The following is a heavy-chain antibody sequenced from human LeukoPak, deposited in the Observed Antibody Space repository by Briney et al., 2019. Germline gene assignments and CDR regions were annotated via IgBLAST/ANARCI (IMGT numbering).Heavy chain of an antibody. CDR2: INPNSGGT. CDR3: ARGDPAANDAFDI. V-gene: IGHV1-2*02. Sequence: ASVKVSCKASGYTSTGYYMHWVRQAPGQGLEWMGWINPNSGGTNYAQKFQGRVTMTRDTSFSTAYMELSRLRSDDTAVYYCARGDPAANDAFDIWGQGTMVTVSS. D-gene: IGHD2-2*01. CDR1: GYTSTGYY. J-gene: IGHJ3*02.